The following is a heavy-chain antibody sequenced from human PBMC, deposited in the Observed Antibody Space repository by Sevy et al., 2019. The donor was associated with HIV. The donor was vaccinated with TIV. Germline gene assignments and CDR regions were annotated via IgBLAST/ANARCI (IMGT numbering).Heavy chain of an antibody. D-gene: IGHD5-12*01. CDR2: ISYDGSNE. J-gene: IGHJ5*02. V-gene: IGHV3-30*03. CDR1: GFTVSNYG. CDR3: ATDPAYNTPWLRNFFDP. Sequence: GGSLRLSCTASGFTVSNYGMHWVRQAPGRGLEWVAVISYDGSNEYYRDSVRGRFTISRDNSKNTLFMQMNSLRPEDTAVYYCATDPAYNTPWLRNFFDPWGQGTLVTVSS.